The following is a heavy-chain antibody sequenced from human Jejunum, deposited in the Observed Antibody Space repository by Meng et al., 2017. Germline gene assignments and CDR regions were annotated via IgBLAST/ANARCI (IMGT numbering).Heavy chain of an antibody. D-gene: IGHD6-13*01. CDR1: GYTLTTLD. CDR2: MNPNSGIT. Sequence: QVQLVQSGAEVKKPGASVKVSCEASGYTLTTLDINWLRQAAGQGLEWMGWMNPNSGITGYALKFRGRVTMTRDTSINTAYMELSSLTSEDTAIYYCARGVAAGFDYWGQGTLVTVSS. J-gene: IGHJ4*02. CDR3: ARGVAAGFDY. V-gene: IGHV1-8*01.